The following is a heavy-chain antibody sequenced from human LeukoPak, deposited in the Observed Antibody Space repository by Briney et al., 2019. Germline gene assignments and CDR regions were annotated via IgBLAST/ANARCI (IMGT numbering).Heavy chain of an antibody. CDR1: GGSINSYY. V-gene: IGHV4-4*07. CDR3: ARGVTTVTVDY. J-gene: IGHJ4*02. Sequence: PSETLSLTCTVSGGSINSYYWSWIRQPAGKGLGWIGRIYTSGSTNYNPSLQSRVTMSVDTSKNQFSLKLSSVTAADTAVYYCARGVTTVTVDYWGQGTLVTVSS. D-gene: IGHD4-17*01. CDR2: IYTSGST.